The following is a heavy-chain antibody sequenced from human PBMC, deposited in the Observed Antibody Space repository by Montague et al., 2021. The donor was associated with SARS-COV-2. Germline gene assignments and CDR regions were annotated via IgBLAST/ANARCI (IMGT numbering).Heavy chain of an antibody. CDR2: IYYSGXT. Sequence: SETLSLTCTVSGASISSSSYYWGWHRHPPEQGLEWIGSIYYSGXTXSXXXXKXRVTTSVDPSKYQFSLKPISVTAADTAVYYCASDGVFWAAAAGTVDPWGQGTLVTVSS. CDR3: ASDGVFWAAAAGTVDP. CDR1: GASISSSSYY. V-gene: IGHV4-39*01. J-gene: IGHJ5*02. D-gene: IGHD6-13*01.